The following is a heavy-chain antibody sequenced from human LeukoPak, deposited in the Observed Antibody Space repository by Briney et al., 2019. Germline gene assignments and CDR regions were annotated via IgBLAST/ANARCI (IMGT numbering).Heavy chain of an antibody. CDR3: ARDHPLTGTSFDY. D-gene: IGHD1-20*01. CDR1: GGTFSSYA. J-gene: IGHJ4*02. CDR2: IIPIFGTA. V-gene: IGHV1-69*13. Sequence: GASVKVSCKASGGTFSSYAISWVRQAPGQGLEWMGGIIPIFGTANYAQKFQGRVTITADESTSTAYMELRSLRSDDTAVYYCARDHPLTGTSFDYWGQGTLVTVSS.